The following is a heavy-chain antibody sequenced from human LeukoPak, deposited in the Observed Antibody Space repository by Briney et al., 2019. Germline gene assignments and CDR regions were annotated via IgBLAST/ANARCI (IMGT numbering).Heavy chain of an antibody. Sequence: SGPTLVNPTQTLTLTCTFSGFSLSTSGMCVSWIRQPPGKALEWLARIDWDDDKYYSTSLKTRLTISKDTSKNQVVLTMTNMDPVDTATYYCARMAATVATNYFDYWGQGTLVTVSS. D-gene: IGHD4-23*01. V-gene: IGHV2-70*11. J-gene: IGHJ4*02. CDR1: GFSLSTSGMC. CDR3: ARMAATVATNYFDY. CDR2: IDWDDDK.